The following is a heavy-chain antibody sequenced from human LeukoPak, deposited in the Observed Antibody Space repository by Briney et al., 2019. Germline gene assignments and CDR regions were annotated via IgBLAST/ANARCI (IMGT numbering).Heavy chain of an antibody. CDR2: IIPILGIA. CDR1: GGTFTSYA. J-gene: IGHJ3*02. CDR3: ASRNGDYGGAFDI. D-gene: IGHD4-23*01. Sequence: ASVKVSCKASGGTFTSYAISWVRQAPGQGLEWMGRIIPILGIANYAQKFQGRVTITADKSTSTAYMELSSLRSEDTAVYYCASRNGDYGGAFDIWGQGTMVTVSS. V-gene: IGHV1-69*04.